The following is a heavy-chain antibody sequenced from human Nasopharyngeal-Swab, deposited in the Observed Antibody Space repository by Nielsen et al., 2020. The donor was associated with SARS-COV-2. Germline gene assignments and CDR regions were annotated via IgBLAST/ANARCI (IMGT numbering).Heavy chain of an antibody. CDR3: ARRQYGDYYYYYGMDV. CDR2: ISWNSGSI. Sequence: SLKISCAASGFTFDDYAMHWVRQAPGKGLEWVSGISWNSGSIGYADSVKGRFTISRDNAKNSLYLQMNSLRAEDTALYYCARRQYGDYYYYYGMDVWGQGTTVTVSS. D-gene: IGHD4-17*01. J-gene: IGHJ6*02. V-gene: IGHV3-9*01. CDR1: GFTFDDYA.